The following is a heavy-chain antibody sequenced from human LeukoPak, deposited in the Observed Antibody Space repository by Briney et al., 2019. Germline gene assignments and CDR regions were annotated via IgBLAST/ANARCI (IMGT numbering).Heavy chain of an antibody. V-gene: IGHV3-48*01. J-gene: IGHJ3*02. CDR3: ARDWPSEWQQLPDYDAVDI. D-gene: IGHD6-13*01. CDR2: IRSSSSTI. Sequence: PGGSLRLSCTASGFTFGTYSMIWVRQAPGKGLEWVSYIRSSSSTIYYADSVKGRFTISRDNSKNTLYLQMNSLRADDTAVYYCARDWPSEWQQLPDYDAVDIWGQGTMVTVSS. CDR1: GFTFGTYS.